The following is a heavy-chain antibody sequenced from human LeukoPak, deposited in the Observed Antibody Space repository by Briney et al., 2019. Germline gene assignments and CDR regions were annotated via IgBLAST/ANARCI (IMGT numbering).Heavy chain of an antibody. CDR1: GFTFDDHA. V-gene: IGHV3-43*02. CDR3: ASQTKHYYGSRSYWTAFDT. CDR2: SGNDGST. J-gene: IGHJ3*02. D-gene: IGHD3-10*01. Sequence: GGSLRLSCAASGFTFDDHAMHWVRQAPGKGLEWVSLSGNDGSTKYADSVKGRFTISRDNNEESLYLEMNSLRIEDTALYHCASQTKHYYGSRSYWTAFDTWGQGTMVTVSS.